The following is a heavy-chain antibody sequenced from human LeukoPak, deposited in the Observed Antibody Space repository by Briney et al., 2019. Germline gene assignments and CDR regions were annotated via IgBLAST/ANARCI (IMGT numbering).Heavy chain of an antibody. J-gene: IGHJ3*02. CDR3: ATDRFGDQGAFDI. CDR1: GYTFTSYG. D-gene: IGHD3-3*01. Sequence: SVKVSCKASGYTFTSYGISWVRQAPGQGLEWMGRIIPILGIANYAQKFQGRVTMTEDTSTDTAYMELSSLRSEDTAVYYCATDRFGDQGAFDIWGQGTMVTVSS. CDR2: IIPILGIA. V-gene: IGHV1-69*04.